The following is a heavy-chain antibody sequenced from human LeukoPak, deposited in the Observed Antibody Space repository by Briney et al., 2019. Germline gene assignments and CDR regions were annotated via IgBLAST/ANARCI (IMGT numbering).Heavy chain of an antibody. CDR1: GGSFSGYY. V-gene: IGHV4-34*01. CDR3: ARGGTYYDFWSGYYPYYMDV. D-gene: IGHD3-3*01. CDR2: INHSGST. Sequence: SETLSLTCAVYGGSFSGYYWSWIRQPPGKGLEWIGEINHSGSTNYNPSLKSRVNISVDTSKNQFSLNLSSVTAADTAVYYCARGGTYYDFWSGYYPYYMDVWGKGTTVTVSS. J-gene: IGHJ6*03.